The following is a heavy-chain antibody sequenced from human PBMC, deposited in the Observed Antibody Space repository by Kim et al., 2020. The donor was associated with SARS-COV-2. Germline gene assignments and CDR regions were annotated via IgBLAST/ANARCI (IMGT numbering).Heavy chain of an antibody. J-gene: IGHJ4*02. CDR3: AKVSATVTCFDY. Sequence: ADPLKGRFTISRDNYKNTLSLQMNSLRAEDTAVYYCAKVSATVTCFDYWGQGTLVTVSS. V-gene: IGHV3-23*01. D-gene: IGHD4-17*01.